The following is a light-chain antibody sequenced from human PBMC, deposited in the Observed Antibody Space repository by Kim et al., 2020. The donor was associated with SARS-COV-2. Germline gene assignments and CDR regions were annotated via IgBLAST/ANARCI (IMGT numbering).Light chain of an antibody. CDR1: QSVSSNY. J-gene: IGKJ1*01. CDR2: GAS. CDR3: QQYGTSPPWT. Sequence: PGERATLSCRASQSVSSNYLAWYQQKPGQAPRLLIFGASSRAAGIPDRFSGSGSGTDFTLTISRLEPEDFAVYYCQQYGTSPPWTFGQGTKVDIK. V-gene: IGKV3-20*01.